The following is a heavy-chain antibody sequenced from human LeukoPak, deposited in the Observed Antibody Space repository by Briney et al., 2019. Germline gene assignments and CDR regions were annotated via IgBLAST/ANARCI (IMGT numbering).Heavy chain of an antibody. CDR3: ARDIGINGTTLLDY. V-gene: IGHV3-48*01. D-gene: IGHD1-7*01. CDR1: GFTFSSYS. CDR2: ISSSSSTI. J-gene: IGHJ4*02. Sequence: TGGSLRLSCAASGFTFSSYSMNWVRQAPVKGLEWVSYISSSSSTIYYADSVKGRFTISRDNAKNSLYLQMNSLRAEDTAVYYCARDIGINGTTLLDYWGQGTLVTVSS.